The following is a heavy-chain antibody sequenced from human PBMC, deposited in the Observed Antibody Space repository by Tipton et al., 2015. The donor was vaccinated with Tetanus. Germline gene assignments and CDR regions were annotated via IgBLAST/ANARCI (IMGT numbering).Heavy chain of an antibody. J-gene: IGHJ5*02. Sequence: LRLSCTVSGGSISTYDWNWIRQPAGKGLEWIGRIYRSGSTYWNPSLKSRATMSVDTSKNQFSLKLSSVTAADTAVYYCAADIATGANRWFDPWGQGTLVTVSS. CDR2: IYRSGST. CDR1: GGSISTYD. V-gene: IGHV4-4*07. D-gene: IGHD4/OR15-4a*01. CDR3: AADIATGANRWFDP.